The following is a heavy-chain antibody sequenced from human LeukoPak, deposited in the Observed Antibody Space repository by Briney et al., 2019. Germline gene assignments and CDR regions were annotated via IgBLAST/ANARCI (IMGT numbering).Heavy chain of an antibody. CDR1: GFTFSSYA. Sequence: GGSLRLSCAASGFTFSSYAMSWVRQAPGKGLEWVSYISSSSSTIYYADSVKGRFTISRDNAKNSLYLQMNSLRAEDTAVYYCARAGERYGNYFDYWGQGTLVTVSS. D-gene: IGHD7-27*01. J-gene: IGHJ4*02. CDR2: ISSSSSTI. CDR3: ARAGERYGNYFDY. V-gene: IGHV3-48*01.